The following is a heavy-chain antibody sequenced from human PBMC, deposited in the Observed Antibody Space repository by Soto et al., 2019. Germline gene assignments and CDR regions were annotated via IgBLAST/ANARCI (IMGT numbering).Heavy chain of an antibody. D-gene: IGHD3-22*01. CDR3: ARSQPYYDSSAYSY. J-gene: IGHJ4*02. V-gene: IGHV1-69*06. CDR2: IIPIFGTA. CDR1: GGTFSSYA. Sequence: GASVKVSCKASGGTFSSYAISWVRQAPGQGLGWMGGIIPIFGTANYAQKFQGRVTITADTSTSTAYMELRSLRSDDTAVYYCARSQPYYDSSAYSYWGQGTLVTVSS.